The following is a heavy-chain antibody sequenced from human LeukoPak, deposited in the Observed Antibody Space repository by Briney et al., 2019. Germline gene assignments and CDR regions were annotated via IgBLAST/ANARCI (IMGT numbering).Heavy chain of an antibody. D-gene: IGHD2-2*03. Sequence: SETLSLTCTVSNGSMTSDSYYWAWVRQPPGKGLEWIGTIFYSGETYYSASLKSRVTVSLDTSKKNFSLRLSSVTAADTAVYYCARLWIVATWFDAWGQGALVTVSS. CDR2: IFYSGET. CDR1: NGSMTSDSYY. V-gene: IGHV4-39*02. J-gene: IGHJ5*02. CDR3: ARLWIVATWFDA.